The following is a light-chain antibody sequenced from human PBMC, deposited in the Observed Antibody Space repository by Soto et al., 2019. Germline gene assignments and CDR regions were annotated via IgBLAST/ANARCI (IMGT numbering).Light chain of an antibody. Sequence: EIVLTQSPGSLSLSPGERATLSCRASQSVSSTYLAWYHQKPGQAPRLVIYATSSRAAGIPDRFSGSGSGTGTDFTLTISSLEPEDFGVYYCQQYGNSPPYSFGQGTKLEIK. CDR2: ATS. J-gene: IGKJ2*03. CDR1: QSVSSTY. V-gene: IGKV3-20*01. CDR3: QQYGNSPPYS.